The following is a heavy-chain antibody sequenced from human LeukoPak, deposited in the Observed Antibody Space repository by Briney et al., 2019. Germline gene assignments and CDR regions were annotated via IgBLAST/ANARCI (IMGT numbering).Heavy chain of an antibody. CDR1: GDSISSYY. CDR3: ARARVRSYSYDSSGFYTSDWHFDL. CDR2: IYSSAST. Sequence: PSETLSLTCTVSGDSISSYYWSWIRQPPGRGLAWIGYIYSSASTKYNPSLKSRVPISVDTSKNQFSLKLSSVTAADTAVYYCARARVRSYSYDSSGFYTSDWHFDLWGRGTLVTVSS. D-gene: IGHD3-22*01. J-gene: IGHJ2*01. V-gene: IGHV4-59*01.